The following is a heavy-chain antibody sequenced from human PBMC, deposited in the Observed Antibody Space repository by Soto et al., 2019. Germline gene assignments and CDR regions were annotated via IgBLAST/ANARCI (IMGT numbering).Heavy chain of an antibody. CDR3: AKRETTMAFNSVVVYFDY. V-gene: IGHV3-23*01. D-gene: IGHD3-10*01. J-gene: IGHJ4*02. Sequence: HPGGSLRLSCAASGFTFSSYAMSWGRQAPGKGLEWVSAISGSGGSTYYADSVKGRFTISRDNSKNTLYLQMNSLRAEDTAVYYCAKRETTMAFNSVVVYFDYWGQGTLVTVSS. CDR2: ISGSGGST. CDR1: GFTFSSYA.